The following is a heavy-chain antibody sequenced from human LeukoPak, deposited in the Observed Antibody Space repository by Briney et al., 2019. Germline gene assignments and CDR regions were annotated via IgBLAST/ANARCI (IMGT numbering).Heavy chain of an antibody. D-gene: IGHD6-6*01. V-gene: IGHV1-2*02. CDR1: GYTFTGYF. CDR2: ISPIGGAT. J-gene: IGHJ4*02. CDR3: AGEEEGPGSSQPIDY. Sequence: GASVKVSCKASGYTFTGYFIHWVRQAPGQGLEWMGWISPIGGATNYAQKFQDRVTLTRDTSINTAYMDLNRLRSDDTATYYCAGEEEGPGSSQPIDYWGQGTLVTVSS.